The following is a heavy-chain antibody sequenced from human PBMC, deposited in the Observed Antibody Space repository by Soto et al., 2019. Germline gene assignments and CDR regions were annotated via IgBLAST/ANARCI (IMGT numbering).Heavy chain of an antibody. CDR1: GFSFNNYA. Sequence: QVQLVESGGGVVQPGRSLRLSCAASGFSFNNYAMHWVRQAPGKGLEWVTLISDDGSKKYFADSVKGRFTVSRDNSKNTLFLEMNSLKSEDTAVYYCAKCAHPAVVTLYYFVSWGQGTLVTVSS. CDR2: ISDDGSKK. D-gene: IGHD2-21*02. J-gene: IGHJ4*02. CDR3: AKCAHPAVVTLYYFVS. V-gene: IGHV3-30*18.